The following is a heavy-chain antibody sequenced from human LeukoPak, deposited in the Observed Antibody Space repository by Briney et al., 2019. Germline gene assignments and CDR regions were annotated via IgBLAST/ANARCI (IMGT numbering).Heavy chain of an antibody. CDR2: KKQDGSEK. CDR3: ARDIVLIGYYYDMYV. CDR1: GFTFSSYW. D-gene: IGHD2-8*01. Sequence: GGSLRLSCAASGFTFSSYWMSWVRQAPGRGVEWVDNKKQDGSEKYYVDSVKGRFTISRDNAKNSLYLQMNSLRADDTAVYYCARDIVLIGYYYDMYVWGKGITVTVSS. V-gene: IGHV3-7*01. J-gene: IGHJ6*03.